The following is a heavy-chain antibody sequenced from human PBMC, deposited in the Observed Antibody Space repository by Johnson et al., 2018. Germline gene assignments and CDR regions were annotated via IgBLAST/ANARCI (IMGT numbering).Heavy chain of an antibody. CDR1: GFTFSTYW. CDR2: LQSDGSFT. J-gene: IGHJ6*03. D-gene: IGHD2-21*01. CDR3: TRDLLYGDGYYDMDV. Sequence: EVQLVESGGGLVQPGGSLRLSCAASGFTFSTYWMHWVRQVPGKGLVWVSRLQSDGSFTTYADSVKGRFTIYRDNVKNTLYLQMNSLRVEGTAVYYGTRDLLYGDGYYDMDVWGRGTTVTAS. V-gene: IGHV3-74*01.